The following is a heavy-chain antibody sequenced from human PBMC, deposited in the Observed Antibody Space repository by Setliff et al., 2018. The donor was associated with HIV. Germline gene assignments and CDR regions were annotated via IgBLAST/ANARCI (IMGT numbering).Heavy chain of an antibody. CDR2: IYPGDSDT. V-gene: IGHV5-51*01. CDR3: VRGKRYAYTSGGLDV. J-gene: IGHJ6*02. Sequence: PGESLKISCKGSGYSFTSYWIGWVRQMPGKGLEWMGIIYPGDSDTRYSPSFQGQVTISADKSISTAYLQMNSLGVEDTAIYFCVRGKRYAYTSGGLDVWGQGTTVTVSS. D-gene: IGHD3-16*01. CDR1: GYSFTSYW.